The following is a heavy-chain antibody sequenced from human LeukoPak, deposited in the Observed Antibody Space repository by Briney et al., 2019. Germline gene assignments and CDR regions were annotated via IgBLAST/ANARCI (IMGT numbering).Heavy chain of an antibody. CDR1: GGSISNTNW. D-gene: IGHD2-8*01. V-gene: IGHV4-4*02. Sequence: SGTLSLTCGVSGGSISNTNWWSWVRQPPGQGLEWIGEISLTGLTHYNPSLESRVSVSLDKSKNQLSLNLTSVTAADTAVYYCSRENGAFSPFGYWGQGTLVTVLS. J-gene: IGHJ4*02. CDR3: SRENGAFSPFGY. CDR2: ISLTGLT.